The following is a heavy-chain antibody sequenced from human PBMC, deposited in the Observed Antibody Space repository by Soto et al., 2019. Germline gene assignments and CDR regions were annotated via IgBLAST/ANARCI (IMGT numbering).Heavy chain of an antibody. J-gene: IGHJ6*02. CDR1: GGSISSYY. Sequence: QVQLQESGPGLVKPSETLSLTCTVSGGSISSYYWTWIRQPPGKGLEWIGYNHYSGSTNYNPSLKSRVTISVDTSKNQFSLKLSSVTAADTAVYYCARGPGYRYGYEDYYHGMDVWGQGTTVTVSS. CDR3: ARGPGYRYGYEDYYHGMDV. D-gene: IGHD5-18*01. V-gene: IGHV4-59*01. CDR2: NHYSGST.